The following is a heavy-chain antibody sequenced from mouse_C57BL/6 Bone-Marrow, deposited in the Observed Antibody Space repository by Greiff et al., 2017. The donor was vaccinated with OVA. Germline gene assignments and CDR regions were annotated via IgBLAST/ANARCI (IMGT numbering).Heavy chain of an antibody. V-gene: IGHV1-55*01. CDR1: GYTFTSYW. D-gene: IGHD4-1*01. J-gene: IGHJ2*01. Sequence: QVQLQQPGAELVKPGASVKMSCKASGYTFTSYWITWVKQRPGQGLEWIGDIYPGSGSTNYNEKFKSKATLTVDKSSSTAYMQLSSLTSEDSAVYYCATNWVFDYWGQGTTLTVSS. CDR3: ATNWVFDY. CDR2: IYPGSGST.